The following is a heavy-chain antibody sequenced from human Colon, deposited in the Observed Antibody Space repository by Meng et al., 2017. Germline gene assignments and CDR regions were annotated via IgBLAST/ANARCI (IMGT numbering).Heavy chain of an antibody. D-gene: IGHD3-22*01. V-gene: IGHV3-23*01. CDR3: AKDKANYYPNWFHP. CDR1: GFTFNNFA. J-gene: IGHJ5*02. Sequence: EVQLLESGGGLVQPGGSFRLSCAASGFTFNNFAMNWVRQATGQGLVWVSAIDDSGDRTYYADYVKGRFTISRDNSKNTVYLEMKRLGADDTAIYYCAKDKANYYPNWFHPWGQGTLVTVSS. CDR2: IDDSGDRT.